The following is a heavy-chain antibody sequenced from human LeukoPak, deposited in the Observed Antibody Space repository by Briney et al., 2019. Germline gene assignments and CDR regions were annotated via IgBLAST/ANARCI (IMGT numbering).Heavy chain of an antibody. Sequence: GGSLRLSCAASGFTFSSYAMSWVRQAPGKGLEWVSAISGSGGSTYYADSVKGRFTISRDNSKNTLYLQMNSLRAEDTAVYYCASSSSWIDYYFDYWGQGTLVTVSS. D-gene: IGHD6-13*01. V-gene: IGHV3-23*01. J-gene: IGHJ4*02. CDR3: ASSSSWIDYYFDY. CDR1: GFTFSSYA. CDR2: ISGSGGST.